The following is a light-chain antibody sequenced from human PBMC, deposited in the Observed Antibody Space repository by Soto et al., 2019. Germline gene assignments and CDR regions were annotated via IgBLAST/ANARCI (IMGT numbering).Light chain of an antibody. Sequence: QSVLTQSPSASASLGASVKLTCTLSSGHSSYAIAWPQQQPEKGPRYLMKLNSDGSHSKGDGIPDRFSGSSSGAERYLTISSLQSEDEADYYCQTWGTGIVVFGGGTQLTVL. CDR1: SGHSSYA. CDR2: LNSDGSH. J-gene: IGLJ2*01. CDR3: QTWGTGIVV. V-gene: IGLV4-69*01.